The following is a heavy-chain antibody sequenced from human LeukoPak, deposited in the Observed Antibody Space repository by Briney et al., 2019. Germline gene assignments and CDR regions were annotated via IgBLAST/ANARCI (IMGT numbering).Heavy chain of an antibody. V-gene: IGHV3-30*04. Sequence: HPGRSLRLSCAASGFTFSSYAMHWVRQAPGKGLEWVSVISYDGSNKYYADSVKGRFTISRDNSKNTLYLQMNSLRAEDTAIYYCARAVGATFESYYYMDVWGKGTTVTVSS. CDR1: GFTFSSYA. D-gene: IGHD1-26*01. CDR2: ISYDGSNK. CDR3: ARAVGATFESYYYMDV. J-gene: IGHJ6*03.